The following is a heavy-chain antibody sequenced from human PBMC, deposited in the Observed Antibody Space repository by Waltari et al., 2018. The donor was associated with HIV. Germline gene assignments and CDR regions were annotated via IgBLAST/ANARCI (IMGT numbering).Heavy chain of an antibody. J-gene: IGHJ4*02. D-gene: IGHD6-13*01. Sequence: EVQLVESGGGLVQRGRSRRLSCAAPGLALRGYVMSWSRQAPGKGLEWVSTISVSDGNTYYPDSVQGRFTISRDNSKNTLFLQLNSLRAEDTAVYYCAILIAAAGDFDYWGQGTLVTVSS. CDR3: AILIAAAGDFDY. CDR2: ISVSDGNT. V-gene: IGHV3-23*04. CDR1: GLALRGYV.